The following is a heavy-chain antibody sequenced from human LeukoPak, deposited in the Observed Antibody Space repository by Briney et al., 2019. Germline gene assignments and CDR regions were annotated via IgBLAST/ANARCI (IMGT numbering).Heavy chain of an antibody. CDR3: ARASGSGSHYYFDF. D-gene: IGHD3-10*01. Sequence: ASVKVSCKASGYTFTGYYMHWVRQAPGQGLEWMGWINPNSGGTNYAQKFQGRVTVTWDTSISTAYMELSRLRSDDTAVYYCARASGSGSHYYFDFWGQGTLVTVSS. J-gene: IGHJ4*02. CDR2: INPNSGGT. V-gene: IGHV1-2*02. CDR1: GYTFTGYY.